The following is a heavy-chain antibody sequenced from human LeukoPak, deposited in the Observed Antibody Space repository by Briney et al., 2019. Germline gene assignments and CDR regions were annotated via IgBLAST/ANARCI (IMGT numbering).Heavy chain of an antibody. Sequence: PGRSLRLSCAASGFTFSSYAMHWVRQAPGKGLEWVAVISYDGSNKYYADSVKGRFTISRDNSKNTLYLQMNSLRAEDTAVYYCARGHDAFDIWGQGKMVTVSS. J-gene: IGHJ3*02. CDR3: ARGHDAFDI. CDR2: ISYDGSNK. V-gene: IGHV3-30-3*01. CDR1: GFTFSSYA.